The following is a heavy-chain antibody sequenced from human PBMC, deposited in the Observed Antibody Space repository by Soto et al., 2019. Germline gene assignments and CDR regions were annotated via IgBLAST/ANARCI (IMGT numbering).Heavy chain of an antibody. CDR2: IYYSGST. Sequence: PSETLSLTCTVSGGSISSGGYYWSWIRQHPGKGLEWIGYIYYSGSTYYNPSLKSRVTTSVDTSKNQFSLKLSSVTAADTAVYYCARVGGINWFDPWGQGTLVTVSS. CDR3: ARVGGINWFDP. J-gene: IGHJ5*02. V-gene: IGHV4-31*03. CDR1: GGSISSGGYY. D-gene: IGHD3-16*01.